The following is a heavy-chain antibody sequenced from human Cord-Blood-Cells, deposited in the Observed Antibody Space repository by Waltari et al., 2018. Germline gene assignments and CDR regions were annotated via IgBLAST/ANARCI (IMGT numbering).Heavy chain of an antibody. J-gene: IGHJ3*02. CDR2: IYTSGST. V-gene: IGHV4-4*07. CDR3: ARDSPGVDIVATIDAFDI. Sequence: QVQLQELGPGLVKPSETLSLTCTVSGGSISSYYWSWIRQPAGKGLEWIGRIYTSGSTNYNPSLKSRVTMSVDTSKNQFSLKLSSVTAADTAVYYCARDSPGVDIVATIDAFDIWGQGTMVTVSS. CDR1: GGSISSYY. D-gene: IGHD5-12*01.